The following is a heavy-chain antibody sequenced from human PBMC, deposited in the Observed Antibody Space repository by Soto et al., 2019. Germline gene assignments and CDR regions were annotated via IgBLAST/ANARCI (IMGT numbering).Heavy chain of an antibody. CDR3: VGGQYYFDY. J-gene: IGHJ4*02. Sequence: QVQLVESGGGVVQPGRSLRLSCAASGFPFTSYGMHWVREGPEKGLEWVAIISYDGSDKYYADSVKGRFTISRDNSKNNLYLQMNSLRPEDTALYYCVGGQYYFDYRGQGTLVIVSS. CDR1: GFPFTSYG. CDR2: ISYDGSDK. D-gene: IGHD3-10*01. V-gene: IGHV3-30*03.